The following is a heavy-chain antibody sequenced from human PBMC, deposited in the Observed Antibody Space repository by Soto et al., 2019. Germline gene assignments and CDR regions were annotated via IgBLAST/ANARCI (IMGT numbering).Heavy chain of an antibody. D-gene: IGHD1-26*01. CDR3: ARHHVRGRTIAGAAEF. CDR2: IMHSGNT. CDR1: GKSLSGYY. Sequence: QVQLQQWGAGLFKPSETLSLTCAVYGKSLSGYYWSWIRQPPGKALEWIGEIMHSGNTNYNPSLKSRVTISVDTSKNQLFLNLSSVTAADTAMYYCARHHVRGRTIAGAAEFWGQGTLVTVSS. V-gene: IGHV4-34*12. J-gene: IGHJ4*02.